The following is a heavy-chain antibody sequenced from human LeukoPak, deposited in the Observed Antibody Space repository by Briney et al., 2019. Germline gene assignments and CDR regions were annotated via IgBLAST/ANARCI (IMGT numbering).Heavy chain of an antibody. CDR3: ARASAYYYGMDV. V-gene: IGHV1-18*01. Sequence: ASVKVSCKASGYTFISYGISWVRQAPGQGLEWMGWISAYNGNTNYAQKLQGRVTMTTDTSTSTAYMELRSPRSDDTAVYYCARASAYYYGMDVWGQGTTVTVSS. CDR1: GYTFISYG. J-gene: IGHJ6*02. CDR2: ISAYNGNT.